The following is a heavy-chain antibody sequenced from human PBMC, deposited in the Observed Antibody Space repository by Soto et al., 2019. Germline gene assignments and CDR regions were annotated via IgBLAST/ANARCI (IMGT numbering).Heavy chain of an antibody. D-gene: IGHD3-10*01. CDR3: AKVTGGSGSDF. CDR1: GFIFSTYV. Sequence: EVQLLESGGGLVQPGGSLRLSCAASGFIFSTYVMTWVRQAPGKGLEWVSSVSVSGGITYYADSVKGRLTISRDNSMNMLYLQLNSLRAEDTAVYYCAKVTGGSGSDFWGQGTLVTVSS. CDR2: VSVSGGIT. J-gene: IGHJ4*02. V-gene: IGHV3-23*01.